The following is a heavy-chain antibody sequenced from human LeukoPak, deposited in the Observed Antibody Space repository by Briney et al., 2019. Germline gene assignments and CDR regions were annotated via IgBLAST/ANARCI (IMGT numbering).Heavy chain of an antibody. CDR3: AHLGYCNSASCSFDY. CDR2: INPDDSEI. D-gene: IGHD2-2*01. CDR1: GYSFTNYW. V-gene: IGHV5-51*01. Sequence: GESLKISCKGSGYSFTNYWIGWVRQTPGKGLEWMGIINPDDSEIKYSPSLQGQVTISADKSISTAYLQWSSLKASDTAMYYCAHLGYCNSASCSFDYWGQGTLVTVSS. J-gene: IGHJ4*02.